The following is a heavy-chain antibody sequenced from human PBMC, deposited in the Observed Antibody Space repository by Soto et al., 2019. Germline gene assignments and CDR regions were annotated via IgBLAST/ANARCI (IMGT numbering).Heavy chain of an antibody. V-gene: IGHV1-69*02. D-gene: IGHD2-2*01. CDR3: ARGIAVVPAAIHLYSYYGMDV. CDR2: IIPILGIA. CDR1: GGTFSSYT. J-gene: IGHJ6*02. Sequence: QVQLVQSGAEVKKPGSSVKVSCKASGGTFSSYTISWVRQAPGQGLEWMGRIIPILGIANYAQKFQGRVTITADTSTSTAYMELSSLRSEDTAVYYCARGIAVVPAAIHLYSYYGMDVWGQGTTVTVSS.